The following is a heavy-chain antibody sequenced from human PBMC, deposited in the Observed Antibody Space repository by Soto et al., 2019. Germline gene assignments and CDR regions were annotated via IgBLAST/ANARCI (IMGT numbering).Heavy chain of an antibody. J-gene: IGHJ4*02. V-gene: IGHV1-18*01. D-gene: IGHD1-7*01. CDR1: GYTFTSYG. CDR3: ARDQGGNYFY. Sequence: QVQLVQSGAEVKKPGASVKVSCKASGYTFTSYGISWVRQAPGQGLEWMGWISASNGKTNYAQKRQGRVPMITDTSTSTAYRELRGLRSDDTAVYYCARDQGGNYFYWGQGTLVTVST. CDR2: ISASNGKT.